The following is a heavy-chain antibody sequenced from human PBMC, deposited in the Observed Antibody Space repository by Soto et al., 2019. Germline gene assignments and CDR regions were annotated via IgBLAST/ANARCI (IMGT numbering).Heavy chain of an antibody. CDR2: ISYDGSNK. CDR3: ARDVGVTTVTTSGY. CDR1: GFTFSSYA. D-gene: IGHD4-4*01. J-gene: IGHJ4*02. V-gene: IGHV3-30-3*01. Sequence: GSLRLSCAASGFTFSSYAMHWVRQAPGKGLEWVAVISYDGSNKYYVDSVKGRFTISRDNAKNSLYLQMNSLRAEDTAVYYCARDVGVTTVTTSGYWGQGTLVTVSS.